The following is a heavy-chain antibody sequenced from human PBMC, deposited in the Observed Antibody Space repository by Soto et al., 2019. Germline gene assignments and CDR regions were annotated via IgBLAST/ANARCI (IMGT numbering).Heavy chain of an antibody. V-gene: IGHV4-31*03. D-gene: IGHD3-3*01. CDR2: IYYSGST. Sequence: TSETLSLTCTVSGGSISSGGYYWSWIRQHPGKGLEWIGYIYYSGSTYYNPSLKSRVTISVDTSKNQFSLKLSSVTAADTAVYYCARSSFGVVTTYYFDYWGQGTLVTVSS. CDR3: ARSSFGVVTTYYFDY. CDR1: GGSISSGGYY. J-gene: IGHJ4*02.